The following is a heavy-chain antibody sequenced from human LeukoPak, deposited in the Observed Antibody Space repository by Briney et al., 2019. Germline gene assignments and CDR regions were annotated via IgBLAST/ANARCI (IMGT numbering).Heavy chain of an antibody. J-gene: IGHJ4*02. CDR1: GGSFSGYY. CDR2: INHSGST. D-gene: IGHD3-16*02. CDR3: ARGEYDYVWGSYRYPAFDY. V-gene: IGHV4-34*01. Sequence: SETLSLTCAVYGGSFSGYYWSWIRQPPGKGLEWIGEINHSGSTNYNPSLKSRVTISVDTSKNQFSLKLSSVTAADTAVYYCARGEYDYVWGSYRYPAFDYWGQGTRVSVST.